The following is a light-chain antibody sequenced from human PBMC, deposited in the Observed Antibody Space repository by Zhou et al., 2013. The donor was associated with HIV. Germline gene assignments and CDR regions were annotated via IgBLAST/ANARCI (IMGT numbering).Light chain of an antibody. CDR2: KTS. V-gene: IGKV1-5*03. J-gene: IGKJ4*01. CDR1: QTVGRS. CDR3: QQYNSFVLS. Sequence: DIQMTQSPSTLSAFIGDRISITCRANQTVGRSLAWYQQKPGKTPKLLIFKTSTVDVGVPSRFSGSGSGTDFTLTITSLQPDDFATYYCQQYNSFVLSFGGGTKVEVK.